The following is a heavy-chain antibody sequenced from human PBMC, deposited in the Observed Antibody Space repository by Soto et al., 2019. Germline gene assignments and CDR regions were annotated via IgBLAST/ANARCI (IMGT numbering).Heavy chain of an antibody. CDR3: ARYPYTSYCSDGSCSYDAFDI. J-gene: IGHJ3*02. Sequence: ASVKVSCKASGYSFTSYDVNWVRQATGQGLEWMGWMNPNSGNTAFAQKFQGRVTMTRDTPISTAYMELSGLRSEDTAVYYCARYPYTSYCSDGSCSYDAFDIWGQGTVDTVSS. V-gene: IGHV1-8*01. D-gene: IGHD2-15*01. CDR1: GYSFTSYD. CDR2: MNPNSGNT.